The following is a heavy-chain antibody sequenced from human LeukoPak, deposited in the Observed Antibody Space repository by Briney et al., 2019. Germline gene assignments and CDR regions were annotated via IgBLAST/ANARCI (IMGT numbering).Heavy chain of an antibody. V-gene: IGHV4-59*01. CDR1: GGSISRYY. D-gene: IGHD3-9*01. CDR3: ARGAGYVLRYFDWLGDYYMDV. CDR2: IYYSGST. J-gene: IGHJ6*03. Sequence: SETLSLTCTVSGGSISRYYWSWIRQPPGKGLEWIGYIYYSGSTNYNPSLKSRVTISVDTSKNQFSLKLSSVTAADTAVYYCARGAGYVLRYFDWLGDYYMDVWGKGTTVTVSS.